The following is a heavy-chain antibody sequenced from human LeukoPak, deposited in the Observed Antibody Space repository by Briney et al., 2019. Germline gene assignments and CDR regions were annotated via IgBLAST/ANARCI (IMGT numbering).Heavy chain of an antibody. D-gene: IGHD1-26*01. J-gene: IGHJ4*02. V-gene: IGHV4-34*01. CDR1: GGSFSGYY. CDR3: ARGATHPLALPTAAYFAY. CDR2: INHSGST. Sequence: SETLSLTCAVYGGSFSGYYWGWIRQPPGKWLEWIGEINHSGSTNYNPSLKSRVTISVDTSKNQFSLKLSSVTAAATAVYYCARGATHPLALPTAAYFAYWGQGTLVTVSS.